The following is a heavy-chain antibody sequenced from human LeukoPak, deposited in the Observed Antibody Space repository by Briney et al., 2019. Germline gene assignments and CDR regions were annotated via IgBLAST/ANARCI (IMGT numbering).Heavy chain of an antibody. CDR1: RFTFSIFG. D-gene: IGHD3-22*01. CDR3: RAATRYLDYYYDY. CDR2: ISSDGTNK. V-gene: IGHV3-30*03. J-gene: IGHJ4*02. Sequence: GGSLRLSCAASRFTFSIFGMHWVRQAPGKGLEWIAVISSDGTNKYFADSVRGRFTISRDNSKDTLYLQMSSLRIEDTAIYYCRAATRYLDYYYDYWGQGTLVTVSS.